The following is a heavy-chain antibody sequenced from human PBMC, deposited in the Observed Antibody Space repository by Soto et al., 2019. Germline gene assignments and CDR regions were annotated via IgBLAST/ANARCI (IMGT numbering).Heavy chain of an antibody. CDR3: ARTGTTSAGHFDY. CDR1: GGSISSGGFY. CDR2: IFNSGST. Sequence: PSETLSLTCPVSGGSISSGGFYWSWIRQHPGKGLDWIGYIFNSGSTHYNPSLKSRVTMSVDTSKNQFTLRLNSVTDADTAVYYCARTGTTSAGHFDYWGQGTLVTVSS. D-gene: IGHD1-7*01. J-gene: IGHJ4*02. V-gene: IGHV4-31*03.